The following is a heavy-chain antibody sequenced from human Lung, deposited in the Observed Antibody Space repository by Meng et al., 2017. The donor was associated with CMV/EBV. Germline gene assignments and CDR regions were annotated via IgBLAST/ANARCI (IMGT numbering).Heavy chain of an antibody. CDR3: ARVRWQQLAYDAFDI. Sequence: ASVKVSXKASGYTFSGFFMHWVRQAPGQGLEWMGWINPSNGGTKYVQKFQGRVTMTRDTSINTAYMELSRLTSEDTAIYYCARVRWQQLAYDAFDIWGQGTXVTVSS. CDR2: INPSNGGT. J-gene: IGHJ3*02. D-gene: IGHD5-24*01. V-gene: IGHV1-2*02. CDR1: GYTFSGFF.